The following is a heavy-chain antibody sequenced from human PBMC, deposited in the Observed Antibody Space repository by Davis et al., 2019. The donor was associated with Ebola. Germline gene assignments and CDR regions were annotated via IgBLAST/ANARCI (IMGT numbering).Heavy chain of an antibody. Sequence: PSETLSLTCTVSGGSISSGDYYWSWIRQPPGKGLEWIGYIYYSGSTYYNPSLKSRVTMSVDTSKNQFSLRLSSVTAADTAVYYCARGGYYFDSSGYDHDYWGQGTLVTVSP. CDR2: IYYSGST. CDR3: ARGGYYFDSSGYDHDY. CDR1: GGSISSGDYY. J-gene: IGHJ4*02. V-gene: IGHV4-30-4*01. D-gene: IGHD3-22*01.